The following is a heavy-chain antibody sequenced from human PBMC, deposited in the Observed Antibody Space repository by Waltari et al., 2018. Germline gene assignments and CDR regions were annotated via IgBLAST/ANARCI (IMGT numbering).Heavy chain of an antibody. D-gene: IGHD3-10*01. J-gene: IGHJ5*02. CDR3: ARDLWFGELTWFDP. CDR1: GGTFSSYA. Sequence: QVQLVQSGAEVKKPGSSVKVSCKASGGTFSSYAISWVRQAPGQGLEWMGGIIPIFCTANYAQKFKGRVTITADESTSTAYMELSSLRSEDTAVYYCARDLWFGELTWFDPWGQGTLVTVSS. V-gene: IGHV1-69*01. CDR2: IIPIFCTA.